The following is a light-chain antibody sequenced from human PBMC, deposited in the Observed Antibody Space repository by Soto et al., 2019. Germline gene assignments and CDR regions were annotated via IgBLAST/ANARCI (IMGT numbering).Light chain of an antibody. CDR1: SSDVGGYNY. CDR2: DVS. Sequence: QSALTQPASVSGSPGQSITISCTGTSSDVGGYNYVSWYQQHPGKAPKLMIYDVSNRPSGVSNRFSGSQSGNTASLTISGLQAEYEADYYCSSYTSSSTPFVFGTGTKVTVL. J-gene: IGLJ1*01. CDR3: SSYTSSSTPFV. V-gene: IGLV2-14*01.